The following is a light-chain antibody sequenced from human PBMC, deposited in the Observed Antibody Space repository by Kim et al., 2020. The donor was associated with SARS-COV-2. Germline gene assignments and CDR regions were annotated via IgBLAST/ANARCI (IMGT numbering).Light chain of an antibody. CDR1: SSDVGSYKL. CDR3: CSYAGPDTFYV. J-gene: IGLJ1*01. V-gene: IGLV2-23*02. Sequence: QSSTISCTGTSSDVGSYKLVSWYQQHPGKAPKLFISEVNKRPSGVSNRFSGSKSGNTASLTISGLQAEDEADYYCCSYAGPDTFYVFGSGTKVTVL. CDR2: EVN.